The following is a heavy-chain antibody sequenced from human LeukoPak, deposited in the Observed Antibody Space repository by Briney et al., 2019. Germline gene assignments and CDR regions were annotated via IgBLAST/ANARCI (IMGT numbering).Heavy chain of an antibody. Sequence: ASVKVSCKASGYTFTSYYLHWVRQAPGQGLEWMGMVNPSGGSTSYARKFQGRVTMTRDTSTTTVYMELSSLRSDDTAVFYCARRHNHYYQIDYWGQGTLVTVSS. CDR2: VNPSGGST. CDR1: GYTFTSYY. V-gene: IGHV1-46*01. D-gene: IGHD1-14*01. CDR3: ARRHNHYYQIDY. J-gene: IGHJ4*02.